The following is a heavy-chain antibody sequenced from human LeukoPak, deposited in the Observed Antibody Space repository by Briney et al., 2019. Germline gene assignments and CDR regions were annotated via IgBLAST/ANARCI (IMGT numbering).Heavy chain of an antibody. Sequence: GSLRLSCAASGFTVSSIHMVWVRQAPGKGLEWVSVTYTGGSTYYADSVKGRFTISRDNSKNTLYLQMNSLRAEDTAVYYCAKWGRIAVAGDRFDAFDIWGQGTMVTVSS. J-gene: IGHJ3*02. CDR2: TYTGGST. D-gene: IGHD6-19*01. CDR3: AKWGRIAVAGDRFDAFDI. CDR1: GFTVSSIH. V-gene: IGHV3-53*01.